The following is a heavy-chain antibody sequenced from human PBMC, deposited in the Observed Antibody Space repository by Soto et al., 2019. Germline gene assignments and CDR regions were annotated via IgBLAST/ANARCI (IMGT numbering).Heavy chain of an antibody. J-gene: IGHJ4*02. CDR3: ARDRTPIPYPGYFDY. D-gene: IGHD2-2*01. CDR1: GFTFSSYA. Sequence: QVQLVESGGGVVQPGRSLRLSCAASGFTFSSYAMHWVRQAPGKGLEWVAVISYDGSNKYYADSVKGRFTISRDNSKNTLYLQMNSLRAEDTAVYYCARDRTPIPYPGYFDYWGQGTLVTVSS. CDR2: ISYDGSNK. V-gene: IGHV3-30-3*01.